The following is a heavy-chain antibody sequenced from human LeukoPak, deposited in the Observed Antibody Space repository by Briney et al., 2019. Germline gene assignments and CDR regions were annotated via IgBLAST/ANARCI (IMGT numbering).Heavy chain of an antibody. D-gene: IGHD2-2*01. V-gene: IGHV3-23*01. Sequence: GGSLRLSCAASGFTFSSYAMSWVRQAPGKGLEGVSAISGSGGSTYYADSVKGRFTISRDNSKNTLYLQMNSLRAEDTAVYYCAKGIVVVPAAMGYWGQGTLVTVSS. J-gene: IGHJ4*02. CDR2: ISGSGGST. CDR3: AKGIVVVPAAMGY. CDR1: GFTFSSYA.